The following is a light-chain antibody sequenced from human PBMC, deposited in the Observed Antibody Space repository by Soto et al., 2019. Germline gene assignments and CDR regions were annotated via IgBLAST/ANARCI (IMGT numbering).Light chain of an antibody. Sequence: SYELTQPSSVSVSPGQTARITCSGDVLAKKYARWFQQKPGQAPVLVIYKDSERPSGIPERFSGSSSGTTVTLTISGAQVEDEADYYCYSVADNNVVFGGGTKLTVL. J-gene: IGLJ2*01. CDR3: YSVADNNVV. V-gene: IGLV3-27*01. CDR2: KDS. CDR1: VLAKKY.